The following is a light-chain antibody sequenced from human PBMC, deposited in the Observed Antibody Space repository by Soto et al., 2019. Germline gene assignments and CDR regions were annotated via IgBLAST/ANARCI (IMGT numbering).Light chain of an antibody. CDR1: SSDLGSYNL. J-gene: IGLJ1*01. Sequence: QSVLTQPASVSGSPGQSITISCTGTSSDLGSYNLVSWYQQHPDKAPKLMIYEGSQRPSGVSNRFSGSKSGNTASLTISGLQAEDEADYYCCSYAGSTTLYVFGTGTKLTVL. V-gene: IGLV2-23*01. CDR3: CSYAGSTTLYV. CDR2: EGS.